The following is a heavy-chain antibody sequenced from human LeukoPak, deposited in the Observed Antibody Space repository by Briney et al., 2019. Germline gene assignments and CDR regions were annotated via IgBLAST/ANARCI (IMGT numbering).Heavy chain of an antibody. V-gene: IGHV1-2*02. CDR1: GYTFTGYD. J-gene: IGHJ4*02. CDR2: INPNSGGT. D-gene: IGHD5/OR15-5a*01. CDR3: ERAQFTKLSVHFDY. Sequence: ASVKVSSKASGYTFTGYDMHWGRQAPRQGREWLGWINPNSGGTNYSHKFPGRVTITMDTSITKDHMALRRITSADTAVAYCERAQFTKLSVHFDYWGQGTLVTVSS.